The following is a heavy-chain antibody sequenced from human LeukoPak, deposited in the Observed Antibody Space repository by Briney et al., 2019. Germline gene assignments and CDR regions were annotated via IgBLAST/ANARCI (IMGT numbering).Heavy chain of an antibody. D-gene: IGHD4-17*01. CDR1: GGSISSYY. J-gene: IGHJ6*02. V-gene: IGHV4-59*01. Sequence: KASETLSLTCTVSGGSISSYYWSWIWQPPGKGLEWIGYIYYSGSTNYNPSLKSRVTISVDTSKNQFSLKLSSVTAADTAVYYCARVGPTTAYYYYYGMDVWGQGTTVTVSS. CDR3: ARVGPTTAYYYYYGMDV. CDR2: IYYSGST.